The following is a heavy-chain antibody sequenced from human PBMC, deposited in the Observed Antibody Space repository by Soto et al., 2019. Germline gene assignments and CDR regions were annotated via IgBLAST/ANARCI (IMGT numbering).Heavy chain of an antibody. Sequence: EVQLVESGGGLVQPGGSLRLSCGASGFTFRTYWLSWVRQVPGKGLEWVANINQDGSEKNYVDSVKGRFTISRDNAKNSLYLQMSSLRAEDTALYYCARDGSTSWYSYDYYGMDVWGQGTTVTVSS. J-gene: IGHJ6*02. CDR1: GFTFRTYW. CDR2: INQDGSEK. CDR3: ARDGSTSWYSYDYYGMDV. V-gene: IGHV3-7*05. D-gene: IGHD5-18*01.